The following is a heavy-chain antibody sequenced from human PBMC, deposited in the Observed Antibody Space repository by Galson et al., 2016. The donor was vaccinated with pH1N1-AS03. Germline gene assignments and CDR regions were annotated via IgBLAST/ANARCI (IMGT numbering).Heavy chain of an antibody. Sequence: ETLSLTCTVSGGSISSTTYSWAWVRQPPGKGLEWIGSISYSGSTYYNPSLKSRVTLSVDTSKNQFSLKLSSVTAADTAMYYCAKDGASMRFDMDVRGQGTAVTVSS. CDR2: ISYSGST. J-gene: IGHJ6*02. V-gene: IGHV4-39*01. CDR1: GGSISSTTYS. D-gene: IGHD2/OR15-2a*01. CDR3: AKDGASMRFDMDV.